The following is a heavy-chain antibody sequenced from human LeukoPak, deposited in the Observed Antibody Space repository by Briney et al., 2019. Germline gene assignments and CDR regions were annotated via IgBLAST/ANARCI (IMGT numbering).Heavy chain of an antibody. CDR3: AKVSILWF. D-gene: IGHD3-10*01. CDR1: GFTFSSYG. Sequence: PGGSLRLSCAASGFTFSSYGMHWVRQAPGKGLEGVAVISYDGSNKYYADSVKGLLTNCRDNSKNTLYLQMNSLRAEDTAVYYCAKVSILWFWGQGTLVTVSS. V-gene: IGHV3-30*18. J-gene: IGHJ4*02. CDR2: ISYDGSNK.